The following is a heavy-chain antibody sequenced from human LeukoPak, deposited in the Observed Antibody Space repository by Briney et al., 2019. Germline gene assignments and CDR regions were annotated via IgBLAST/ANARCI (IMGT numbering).Heavy chain of an antibody. CDR3: ASRPRSQGSEFDY. CDR2: INHSGST. CDR1: GGSFSGYY. V-gene: IGHV4-34*01. D-gene: IGHD1-14*01. J-gene: IGHJ4*02. Sequence: PSETLSLTCAVYGGSFSGYYWSWIRQPPGKGLEWIGEINHSGSTNYNPSLKSRVTISVDTSKNQFSLKLSSVTAADTAVYYCASRPRSQGSEFDYWGQGTLVTVSS.